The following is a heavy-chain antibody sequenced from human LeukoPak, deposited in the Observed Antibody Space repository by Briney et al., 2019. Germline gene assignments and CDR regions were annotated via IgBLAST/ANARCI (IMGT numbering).Heavy chain of an antibody. CDR3: AREGMGASGPFDY. D-gene: IGHD1-26*01. V-gene: IGHV4-39*07. J-gene: IGHJ4*02. CDR2: IYYSGST. Sequence: NPSEALSLTCTVSGGSISSSSYYWGWIRQPPGKGLEWIGSIYYSGSTYYNPSLKSRVTISVDTSKNQFSLKLSSVTAADTAVYYCAREGMGASGPFDYWGQGTLVTVSS. CDR1: GGSISSSSYY.